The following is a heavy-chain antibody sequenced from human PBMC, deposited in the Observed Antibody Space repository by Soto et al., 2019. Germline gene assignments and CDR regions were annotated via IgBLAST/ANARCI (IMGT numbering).Heavy chain of an antibody. D-gene: IGHD3-10*01. J-gene: IGHJ4*02. CDR1: GFTFSNYA. Sequence: EVQLLESGGGLLQPGGSLRLSCAASGFTFSNYAMTWVRQAPGKXLEWVSAINGIGDRTYYADSVKGRFTISRDSFKNTVYLQMNILRAXDTAXYXXXXXXXXXXXSGVDYWGQGTLVTVSS. V-gene: IGHV3-23*01. CDR3: XXXXXXXXXSGVDY. CDR2: INGIGDRT.